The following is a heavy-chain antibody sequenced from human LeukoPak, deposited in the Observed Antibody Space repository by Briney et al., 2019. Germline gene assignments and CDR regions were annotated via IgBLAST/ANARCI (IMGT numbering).Heavy chain of an antibody. CDR3: ERVEGGWYYWFDP. V-gene: IGHV1-2*02. D-gene: IGHD6-19*01. Sequence: ASPKVSCKPSVDTFTGDYTHCVRQAPGQGLEWMGWINPNSGGTNYAQKFQGRVTMTRDTSISTAYMELSRLRSDDTAVYYCERVEGGWYYWFDPWGQGTLVTVSS. J-gene: IGHJ5*02. CDR1: VDTFTGDY. CDR2: INPNSGGT.